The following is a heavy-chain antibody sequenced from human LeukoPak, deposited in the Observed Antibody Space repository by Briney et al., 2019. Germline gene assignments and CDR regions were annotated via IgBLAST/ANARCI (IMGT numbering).Heavy chain of an antibody. J-gene: IGHJ4*02. CDR3: ARDLGSGGGFDY. CDR2: IYYSGNT. Sequence: SSETLSLTCTVSGGSISSYYWSWIRQPPGKGLEWIAYIYYSGNTNHNPSLKSRVTISVGTSKNQFSLKLSSVTAADTAVYYCARDLGSGGGFDYWGQGTLVTVSS. D-gene: IGHD2-15*01. CDR1: GGSISSYY. V-gene: IGHV4-59*01.